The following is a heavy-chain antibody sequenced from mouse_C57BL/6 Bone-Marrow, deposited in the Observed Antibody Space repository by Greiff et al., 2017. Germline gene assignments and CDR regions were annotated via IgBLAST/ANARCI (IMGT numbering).Heavy chain of an antibody. CDR1: GYTFTSYW. CDR2: IDPSDSYT. Sequence: QVQLQQPGAELVKPGASVKLSCKASGYTFTSYWMQWVKQRPGQGLEWIGEIDPSDSYTNYNQKFKGKATLTVDTSSSTAYMQLSSLTSEDSAVYYCARRDYYYGTPNEWGTGTTVTVSS. J-gene: IGHJ1*03. V-gene: IGHV1-50*01. D-gene: IGHD1-1*01. CDR3: ARRDYYYGTPNE.